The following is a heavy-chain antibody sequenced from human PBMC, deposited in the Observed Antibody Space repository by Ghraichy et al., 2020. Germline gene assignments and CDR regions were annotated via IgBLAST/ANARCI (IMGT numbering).Heavy chain of an antibody. D-gene: IGHD1-14*01. V-gene: IGHV1-69*10. CDR2: IIPLSDIT. CDR3: ARRHNRGSGMDV. Sequence: SVKVSCKASGDSLSSHAISWVRQAPGQGLEWMGEIIPLSDITNYAQKFQGRVTVTADKTTSTAYMELSRLRSEDSALYYCARRHNRGSGMDVWGQGTTVTVSS. CDR1: GDSLSSHA. J-gene: IGHJ6*02.